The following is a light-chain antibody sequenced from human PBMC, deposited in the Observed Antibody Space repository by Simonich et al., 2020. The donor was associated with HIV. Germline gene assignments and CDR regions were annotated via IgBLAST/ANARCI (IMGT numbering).Light chain of an antibody. CDR2: GAS. Sequence: EIVMTQSPATLSVSPGERATLSCRASQSVSSNLAWYQQKPGQSPRLLIYGASARATGIPARVSGSGSGTEFTLTISSLQSEDFAVYYCQQYNYWPLFLTFGGGTKVEIK. J-gene: IGKJ4*01. CDR1: QSVSSN. V-gene: IGKV3-15*01. CDR3: QQYNYWPLFLT.